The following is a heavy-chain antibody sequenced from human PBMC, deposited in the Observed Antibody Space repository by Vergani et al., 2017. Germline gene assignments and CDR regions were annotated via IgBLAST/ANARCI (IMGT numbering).Heavy chain of an antibody. Sequence: EVQLVESGGGLVKPGGSLRLSCAASGFTVSSNYMSWVRQAPGKGLEWVSVIYSGGSTYYADSVKGRFTISRDNSKNTLYLQMNSLRAEDTALYYCAKASGSYYSSETYFDYWGQGTLVTVSS. CDR1: GFTVSSNY. CDR2: IYSGGST. J-gene: IGHJ4*02. V-gene: IGHV3-53*04. CDR3: AKASGSYYSSETYFDY. D-gene: IGHD1-26*01.